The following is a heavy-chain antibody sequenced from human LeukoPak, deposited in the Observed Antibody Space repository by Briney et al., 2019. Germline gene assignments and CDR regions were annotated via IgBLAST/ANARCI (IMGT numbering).Heavy chain of an antibody. V-gene: IGHV4-39*07. Sequence: SSETLSLTCTVSGGSISTYYWGWIRQPPGKGLEWIGTIYYSGSTYYNPSLKSRVTISVDTSNNQFSLKLNSVTAADTAVYYCARVPRSYYYYYYMDVWGKGTRSPSP. CDR1: GGSISTYY. J-gene: IGHJ6*03. CDR2: IYYSGST. CDR3: ARVPRSYYYYYYMDV.